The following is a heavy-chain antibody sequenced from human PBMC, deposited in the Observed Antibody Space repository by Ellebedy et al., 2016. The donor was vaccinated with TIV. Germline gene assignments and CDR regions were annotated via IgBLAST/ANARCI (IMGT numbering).Heavy chain of an antibody. CDR2: TYYRSKWNN. CDR3: ARGWFGSGMGV. CDR1: GDSVSTDIG. J-gene: IGHJ6*02. V-gene: IGHV6-1*01. D-gene: IGHD3-10*01. Sequence: SQTLSLTCVISGDSVSTDIGWNWIRQSPSRGLDWLGRTYYRSKWNNDYAASLKSRITINPDTSKNLFSLQLNSVTPEDTAVYYCARGWFGSGMGVWGQGTTVTVSS.